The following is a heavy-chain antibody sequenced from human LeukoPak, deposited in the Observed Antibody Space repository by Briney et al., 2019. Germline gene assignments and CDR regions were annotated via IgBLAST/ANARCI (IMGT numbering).Heavy chain of an antibody. J-gene: IGHJ4*02. CDR1: GGSISSYY. CDR3: ASSRGPYGDYSY. V-gene: IGHV4-59*01. CDR2: IYYSGST. D-gene: IGHD4-17*01. Sequence: SETLSLTCTVSGGSISSYYWSWIRQPPGKGLEWIGYIYYSGSTNYNPSLKSRVTISVDTSKNQFSLKLSSVTAADTAVYYCASSRGPYGDYSYWGQGTLVTVSS.